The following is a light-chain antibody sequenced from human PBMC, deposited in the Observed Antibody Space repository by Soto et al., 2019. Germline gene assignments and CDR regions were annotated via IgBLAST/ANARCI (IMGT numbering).Light chain of an antibody. CDR3: RSYAGTGTWI. V-gene: IGLV1-47*01. CDR2: RND. Sequence: QSVLTQPPSASATPGQRVTISCSGSSSNIGTNYVYWYQHLPGTAPKLLIYRNDQRPSGVPDRFSGSMSGTAASLAIGGLRSEDEADYYCRSYAGTGTWIFGGGTKLTVL. J-gene: IGLJ2*01. CDR1: SSNIGTNY.